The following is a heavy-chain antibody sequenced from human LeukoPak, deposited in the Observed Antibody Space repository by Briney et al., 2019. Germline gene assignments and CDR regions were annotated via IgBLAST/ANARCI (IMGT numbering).Heavy chain of an antibody. J-gene: IGHJ4*01. CDR3: ATIKRGSIFGYFDS. CDR2: MFNSERT. CDR1: GGSFSSHY. Sequence: SETLSLTCTVSGGSFSSHYWSWIRQPPGEGLEWIGYMFNSERTRDNPSLKSRATLSADTSKAQFSLRLEIGTATATAVYYCATIKRGSIFGYFDSWGHRILGTVSS. V-gene: IGHV4-59*11. D-gene: IGHD5-18*01.